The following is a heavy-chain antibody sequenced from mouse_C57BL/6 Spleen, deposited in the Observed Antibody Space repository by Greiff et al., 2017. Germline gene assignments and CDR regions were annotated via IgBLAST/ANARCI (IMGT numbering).Heavy chain of an antibody. CDR3: ARPHITTVNYFDY. V-gene: IGHV5-6*01. D-gene: IGHD1-1*01. CDR1: GFTFSSYG. CDR2: IRSGGSYT. Sequence: EVQLVESGGDLVKPGGSLKLSCAASGFTFSSYGMSWVRQTPDKRLEWVATIRSGGSYTYYPDSVKGRFTISRDKAKNTLYLQMSSLKSEDTAMYYCARPHITTVNYFDYWGQGTTLTVSS. J-gene: IGHJ2*01.